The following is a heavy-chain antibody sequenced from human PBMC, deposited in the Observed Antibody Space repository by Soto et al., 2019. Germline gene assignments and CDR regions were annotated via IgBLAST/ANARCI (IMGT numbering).Heavy chain of an antibody. J-gene: IGHJ4*02. CDR3: ATEVLKGSRYGFLDSFDY. CDR1: GFTFSSYA. Sequence: EVQLLESGGGLVQPGGSLRLSCAASGFTFSSYAMSWVRQAPGKGLEWVSAISGSGGSTYYADSVKGRFTISRDTSKNTLYRPMNSLRAEDTAVYYCATEVLKGSRYGFLDSFDYWGQGTLFTVS. V-gene: IGHV3-23*01. CDR2: ISGSGGST. D-gene: IGHD3-10*01.